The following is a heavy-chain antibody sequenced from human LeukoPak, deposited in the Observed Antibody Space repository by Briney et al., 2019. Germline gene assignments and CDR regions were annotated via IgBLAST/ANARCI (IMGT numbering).Heavy chain of an antibody. CDR3: AKGTYGSGTYGAHDY. D-gene: IGHD3-10*01. CDR1: GFTFISYG. CDR2: IRGTGDTT. J-gene: IGHJ4*02. V-gene: IGHV3-23*01. Sequence: GGSLRLSCAASGFTFISYGMSWVRQAPGKGLEWVSTIRGTGDTTYYADSVKGRFTISRDNSKNTLYPQMNSVRVEDTAVYYCAKGTYGSGTYGAHDYWGQGTLVTVSS.